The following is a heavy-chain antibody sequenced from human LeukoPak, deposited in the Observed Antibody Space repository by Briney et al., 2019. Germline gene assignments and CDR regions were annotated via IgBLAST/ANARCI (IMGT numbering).Heavy chain of an antibody. D-gene: IGHD3-22*01. CDR1: GGSISSYY. CDR3: ARRGRLLPYYYYGMDV. V-gene: IGHV4-59*08. Sequence: PSETLSLTCTVSGGSISSYYWSWIRQPPGKGLEWIGYIYYSGSTNYNPSFKSRVTISVDTSKNQFSLKLSSVTAADTAVYYCARRGRLLPYYYYGMDVWGQGTTVTVSS. J-gene: IGHJ6*02. CDR2: IYYSGST.